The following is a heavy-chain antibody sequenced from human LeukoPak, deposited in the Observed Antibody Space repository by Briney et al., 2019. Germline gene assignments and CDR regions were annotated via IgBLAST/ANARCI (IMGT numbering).Heavy chain of an antibody. CDR1: GGSMRSYC. D-gene: IGHD1-26*01. V-gene: IGHV4-59*08. CDR3: ARQSGTYIDH. J-gene: IGHJ4*02. Sequence: SETLSLTCTVSGGSMRSYCWSWIRQPPGKGLEWIGYLFYSGSTNYNPSLKSRVTTSVDTSKNQFSVEVTSVTAADTAVYYCARQSGTYIDHWGQGILVTVSS. CDR2: LFYSGST.